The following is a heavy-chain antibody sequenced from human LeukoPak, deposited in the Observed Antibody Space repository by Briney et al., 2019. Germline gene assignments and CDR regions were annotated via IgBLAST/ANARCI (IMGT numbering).Heavy chain of an antibody. J-gene: IGHJ4*02. V-gene: IGHV3-23*01. CDR1: GFTFSSYT. Sequence: GGSLRLSCAASGFTFSSYTMNWVRQAPGKGLEWVSTISDGGTNTHYADSVKGRFTISRDDSKNTLYLHMNGLRAEDTAVYYCAKDRDYYDSNNYRGYFDYWGQGTLVTVSS. CDR2: ISDGGTNT. CDR3: AKDRDYYDSNNYRGYFDY. D-gene: IGHD3-22*01.